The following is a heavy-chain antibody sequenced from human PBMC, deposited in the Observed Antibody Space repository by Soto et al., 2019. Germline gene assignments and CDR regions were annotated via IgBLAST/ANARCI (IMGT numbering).Heavy chain of an antibody. D-gene: IGHD1-26*01. CDR3: ARDLAKGGGSAGFDY. J-gene: IGHJ4*02. V-gene: IGHV1-2*02. Sequence: QVQLVQSGAEVKKPGASVNVSCKASGYTFTVYYMHWVRQAPGQGLEWMGWINPKSGGTMYPQKVQGRGTMAWDTSISTADMALTRLRSDDTAVYYCARDLAKGGGSAGFDYWGQGTLVTVSS. CDR1: GYTFTVYY. CDR2: INPKSGGT.